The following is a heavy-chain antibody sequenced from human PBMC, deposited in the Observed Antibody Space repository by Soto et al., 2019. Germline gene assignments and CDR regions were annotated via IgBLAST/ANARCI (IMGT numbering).Heavy chain of an antibody. J-gene: IGHJ5*02. CDR1: GFSLSAYGVR. CDR2: IHWNDDK. V-gene: IGHV2-5*01. Sequence: SGPTLVNPTQTLTLTCSFSGFSLSAYGVRVIWFRQPPGETLEWLALIHWNDDKRYSPYLKSRLTITKDTSKTQVVLTLTNLDPLDTGTYFCAHTKDSSGFLTSWGQGILVTVSS. CDR3: AHTKDSSGFLTS. D-gene: IGHD3-22*01.